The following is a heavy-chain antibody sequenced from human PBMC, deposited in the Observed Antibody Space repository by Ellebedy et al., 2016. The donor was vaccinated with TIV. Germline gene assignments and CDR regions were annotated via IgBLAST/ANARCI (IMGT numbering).Heavy chain of an antibody. J-gene: IGHJ4*02. D-gene: IGHD2-15*01. CDR1: GFTFSSYW. CDR2: IRFDGSST. Sequence: GESLKISXATSGFTFSSYWMHWVRQAPGKGLMWVSRIRFDGSSTSYADSVKGRFLISRDNAKNTLHLQMNSLRAEDTAVYYSARRGAVPGTLDNWGQGTLVTVSS. CDR3: ARRGAVPGTLDN. V-gene: IGHV3-74*01.